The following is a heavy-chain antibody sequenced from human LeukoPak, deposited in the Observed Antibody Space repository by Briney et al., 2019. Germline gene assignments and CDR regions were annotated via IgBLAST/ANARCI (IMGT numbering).Heavy chain of an antibody. CDR2: ISAYNGNT. CDR1: GYTFTSYG. Sequence: ASVKVSCKASGYTFTSYGISWVRQAPGQGLEWMGWISAYNGNTNYAQKFQGRVTMTRDTSISTAYMELSRLRSDDTAVYYCARRFDPWGQGTLVTVSS. V-gene: IGHV1-18*01. CDR3: ARRFDP. J-gene: IGHJ5*02.